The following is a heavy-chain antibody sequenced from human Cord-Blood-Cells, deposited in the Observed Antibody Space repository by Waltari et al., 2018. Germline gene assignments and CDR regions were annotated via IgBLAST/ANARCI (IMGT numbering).Heavy chain of an antibody. Sequence: QVQLQQWGAGLLKPSETLSLTCAVYGGSFSGYYWSWIRQPPGKGLEWIGEINHSGSTNYSPSLKSRVTISVDTSKNQCSLKLSSVTAADTAVYYCARGYRITIFGVVIARYGMDVWGQGTTVTVSS. CDR2: INHSGST. J-gene: IGHJ6*02. V-gene: IGHV4-34*01. D-gene: IGHD3-3*01. CDR1: GGSFSGYY. CDR3: ARGYRITIFGVVIARYGMDV.